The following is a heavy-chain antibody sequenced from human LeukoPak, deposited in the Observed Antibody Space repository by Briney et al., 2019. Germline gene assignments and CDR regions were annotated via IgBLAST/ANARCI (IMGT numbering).Heavy chain of an antibody. Sequence: GGSLRLSCAASGFTFSSYWMHWVRQAPGKGLVWVSRINSDGSSTSYADSVKGRFTISRDNAKNTLYPQMNSLRAEDTAVYYCARDRQWLVPPEWGQGTLVTVSS. CDR2: INSDGSST. D-gene: IGHD6-19*01. V-gene: IGHV3-74*01. CDR3: ARDRQWLVPPE. J-gene: IGHJ4*02. CDR1: GFTFSSYW.